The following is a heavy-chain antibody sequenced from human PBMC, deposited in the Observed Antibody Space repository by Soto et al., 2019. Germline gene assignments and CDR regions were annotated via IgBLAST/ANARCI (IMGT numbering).Heavy chain of an antibody. J-gene: IGHJ6*02. CDR1: GGSISSGDYY. CDR3: ARDGIAAGGYGMDV. V-gene: IGHV4-30-4*01. Sequence: NPSETLSLTCTVSGGSISSGDYYWSWIRQPPGKGLEWIGYIYYSGSTYYNPSLKSRVTISVDTSKNQFSLKLSSVTAADTAVYYCARDGIAAGGYGMDVWGQGTTVTVSS. CDR2: IYYSGST. D-gene: IGHD6-13*01.